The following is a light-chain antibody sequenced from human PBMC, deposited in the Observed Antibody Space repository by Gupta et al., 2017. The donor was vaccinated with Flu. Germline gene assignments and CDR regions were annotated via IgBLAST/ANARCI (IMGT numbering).Light chain of an antibody. CDR2: GAS. CDR1: QSVSSSY. J-gene: IGKJ1*01. CDR3: QQYGSSRWT. V-gene: IGKV3-20*01. Sequence: LSPGVRATISCRASQSVSSSYLAWYQQKPGQAPRLLIYGASSRATGIPDRFSGSGSGTDFTLTISRLEPEDFAVYYCQQYGSSRWTFGQGTKVEIK.